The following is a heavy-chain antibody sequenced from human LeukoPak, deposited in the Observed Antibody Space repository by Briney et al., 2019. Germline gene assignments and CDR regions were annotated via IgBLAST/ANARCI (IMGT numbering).Heavy chain of an antibody. J-gene: IGHJ4*02. V-gene: IGHV4-39*01. CDR1: GGSLSSSSYY. CDR2: IYYSGST. Sequence: SETLSLTCAVSGGSLSSSSYYWGWIRQPPGKGLEWIGSIYYSGSTYYNPSLKSRVTISVDTSKNQFSLKLSSVTAADTAVYYCARLRIAVAGAVDYWGQGTLVTVSS. D-gene: IGHD6-19*01. CDR3: ARLRIAVAGAVDY.